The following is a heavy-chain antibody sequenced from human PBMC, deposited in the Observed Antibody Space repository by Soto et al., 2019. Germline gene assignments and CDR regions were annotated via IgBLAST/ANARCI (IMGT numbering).Heavy chain of an antibody. CDR3: AKDRVLPSLEGFDY. CDR2: ISGSGGST. Sequence: EVQLLESGGGLVQPGGSLRLSCAASGFTFSSYAMSWVRQAPGKGLEWVSAISGSGGSTYYADSVKGRFTIPRDNSKNKLYLQMNSLRAEDTAVYYGAKDRVLPSLEGFDYWGQGTLVTVSS. V-gene: IGHV3-23*01. CDR1: GFTFSSYA. J-gene: IGHJ4*02.